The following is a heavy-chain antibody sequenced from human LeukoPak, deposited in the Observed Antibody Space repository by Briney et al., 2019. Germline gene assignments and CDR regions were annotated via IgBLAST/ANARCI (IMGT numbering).Heavy chain of an antibody. CDR1: GGSFSGYY. D-gene: IGHD6-13*01. CDR3: ARQYGPGYSSTWYFDY. CDR2: IYDSGNT. Sequence: SETLSLTCAVYGGSFSGYYWSWIRQPPGKGLDWIGNIYDSGNTYYNPSLKSRVTISVDTSKNQFSLKLNSVTAADTAVYYCARQYGPGYSSTWYFDYWGLGTLVTVSS. V-gene: IGHV4-34*01. J-gene: IGHJ4*02.